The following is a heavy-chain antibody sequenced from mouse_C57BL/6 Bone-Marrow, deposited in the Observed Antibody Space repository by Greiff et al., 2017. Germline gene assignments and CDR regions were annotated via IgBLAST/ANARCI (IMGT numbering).Heavy chain of an antibody. D-gene: IGHD5-5*01. CDR3: AREDYPYARDD. V-gene: IGHV5-17*01. CDR2: ISSGSSTI. J-gene: IGHJ4*01. CDR1: GFTFTDYG. Sequence: VQLQESGGGLVKPGASLKLSCAASGFTFTDYGMHWVRQAPEKGLEWVAYISSGSSTIYYADTVKGRFTMSRDNAYNTLCLQMTSLRSEDKAMYCGAREDYPYARDDWGQGTTVTVAS.